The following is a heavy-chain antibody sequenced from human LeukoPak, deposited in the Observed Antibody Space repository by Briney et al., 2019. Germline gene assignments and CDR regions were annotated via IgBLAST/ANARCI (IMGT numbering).Heavy chain of an antibody. D-gene: IGHD3-10*01. CDR3: TRVVGDAGPNMVRGVMVPYYFDY. J-gene: IGHJ4*02. CDR2: IRRIAYEGLT. V-gene: IGHV3-49*03. CDR1: GFPLGEYA. Sequence: LRLPCTASGFPLGEYALRWLRPPPPKGVEGVGFIRRIAYEGLTEYAAYVKGRFTSSRDDYKSIAYLQINDLHTEDSVFYYCTRVVGDAGPNMVRGVMVPYYFDYWGQGTLVSVSS.